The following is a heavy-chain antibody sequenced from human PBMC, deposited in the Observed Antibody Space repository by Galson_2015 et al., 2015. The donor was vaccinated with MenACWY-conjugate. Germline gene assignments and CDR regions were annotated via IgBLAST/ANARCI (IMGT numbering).Heavy chain of an antibody. Sequence: SLRLSCAASEFTFSNYALSWVRQAPGKGLEWVSGISGSGDTTNYADSVKGRFTISRDNSKNTLYLQMNSLRADDTAVYYCAKERSFYYYMDVWGKGTTVTVSS. J-gene: IGHJ6*03. CDR1: EFTFSNYA. CDR2: ISGSGDTT. V-gene: IGHV3-23*01. D-gene: IGHD4-17*01. CDR3: AKERSFYYYMDV.